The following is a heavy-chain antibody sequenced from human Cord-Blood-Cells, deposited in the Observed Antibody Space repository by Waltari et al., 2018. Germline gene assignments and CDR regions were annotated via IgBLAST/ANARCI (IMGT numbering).Heavy chain of an antibody. Sequence: QVQLVESGGGVVQPGRSLRLSCAASGFTFSSYGMHWVRQAPGKGLEWVAVISYDGSNKYYADSVKGRFTISRDNSKNTLYLQMNSLRAEDTAVYYCAKDLYRRQQLVRRGAFDIWGQGTMVTVSS. D-gene: IGHD6-13*01. J-gene: IGHJ3*02. V-gene: IGHV3-30*18. CDR2: ISYDGSNK. CDR1: GFTFSSYG. CDR3: AKDLYRRQQLVRRGAFDI.